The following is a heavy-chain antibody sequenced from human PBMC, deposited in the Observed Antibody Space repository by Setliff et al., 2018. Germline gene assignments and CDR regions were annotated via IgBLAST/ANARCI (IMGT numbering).Heavy chain of an antibody. Sequence: AGSLRLSCAASGFTFSSYWMSWVRQAPGKGLEWIGSIYYSGSTYYNPSLKSRVTISVDTSKNQFSLKLSPVTAADTAVYYCARVKIAILPAAIDYWGQGTLVTVS. D-gene: IGHD2-2*01. J-gene: IGHJ4*02. CDR2: IYYSGST. V-gene: IGHV4-39*07. CDR3: ARVKIAILPAAIDY. CDR1: GFTFSSYW.